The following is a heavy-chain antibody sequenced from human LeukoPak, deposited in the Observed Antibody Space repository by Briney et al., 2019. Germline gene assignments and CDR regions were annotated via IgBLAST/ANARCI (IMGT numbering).Heavy chain of an antibody. D-gene: IGHD6-19*01. V-gene: IGHV6-1*01. CDR1: GDSVSSNSAA. Sequence: SQTLSLTFAISGDSVSSNSAAWNWIRQSPSRGLEWLGRTYYRSKWYNDYAVSVKSRITINPDTSKNQLSLQLNSVTPEDTAVYYCARAPGYSSGWCDFDYWGQGTLVTVSS. J-gene: IGHJ4*02. CDR2: TYYRSKWYN. CDR3: ARAPGYSSGWCDFDY.